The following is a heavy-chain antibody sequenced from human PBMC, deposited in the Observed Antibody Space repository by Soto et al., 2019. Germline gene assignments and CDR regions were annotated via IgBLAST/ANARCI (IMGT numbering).Heavy chain of an antibody. CDR1: GFTFSSYD. J-gene: IGHJ1*01. CDR3: ARGPLSSSSGYFQH. Sequence: EVQLVESGGGLVQPGGSLRLSCAASGFTFSSYDMHWVRQATGKGLEWGSAIGTAGDTYYPGSVKGRFTISRENAKNSLYLQMNSLRAGDTAVYYCARGPLSSSSGYFQHWGQGTLVTVSS. D-gene: IGHD6-6*01. CDR2: IGTAGDT. V-gene: IGHV3-13*01.